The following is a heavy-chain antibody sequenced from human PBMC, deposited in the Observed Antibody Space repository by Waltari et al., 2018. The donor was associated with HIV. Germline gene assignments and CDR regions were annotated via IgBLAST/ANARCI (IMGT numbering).Heavy chain of an antibody. V-gene: IGHV1-46*01. CDR3: ARDTKQSAYYGMDV. J-gene: IGHJ6*01. D-gene: IGHD1-1*01. CDR1: GYLFTSYY. Sequence: QVQLVQSGAEVKKPGASVRVSCKTSGYLFTSYYIHWVRQAPGEGLDCMGIFNPSDGATNYAQKFLGRVTMTRDTSTNIVYMELNSLRSEDTAVYFCARDTKQSAYYGMDVWGQGTTVIVSS. CDR2: FNPSDGAT.